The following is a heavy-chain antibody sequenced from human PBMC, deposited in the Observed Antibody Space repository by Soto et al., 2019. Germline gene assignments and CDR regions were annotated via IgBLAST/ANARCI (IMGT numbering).Heavy chain of an antibody. Sequence: KSSETLSLTCTVSGGSVSSGSYYWSWIRQPPGKGLEWIGYIYYSGSTNYNPSLKSRVTISVDTSKNQFSLKLSSVTAADTAVYYCARGGPVATIAYWGQGTLVTVSS. D-gene: IGHD5-12*01. J-gene: IGHJ4*02. CDR3: ARGGPVATIAY. CDR1: GGSVSSGSYY. V-gene: IGHV4-61*01. CDR2: IYYSGST.